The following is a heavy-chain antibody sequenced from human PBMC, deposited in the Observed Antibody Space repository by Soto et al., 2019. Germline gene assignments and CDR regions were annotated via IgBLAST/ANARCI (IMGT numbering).Heavy chain of an antibody. CDR3: ARDGASYYYDSSGYYYGRGAFDI. V-gene: IGHV3-53*01. Sequence: HLGGSLRLSCAASGFTVSSNYMSWVRQAPGKGLEWVSVIYSGGSTYYADSVKGRFTISRDNSKNTLYLQMNSLRAEDTAVYYCARDGASYYYDSSGYYYGRGAFDIWGQGTMVTVSS. J-gene: IGHJ3*02. CDR2: IYSGGST. CDR1: GFTVSSNY. D-gene: IGHD3-22*01.